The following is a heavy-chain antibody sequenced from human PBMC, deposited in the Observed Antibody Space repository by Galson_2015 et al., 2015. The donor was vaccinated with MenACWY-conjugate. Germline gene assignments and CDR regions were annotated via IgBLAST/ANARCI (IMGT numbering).Heavy chain of an antibody. D-gene: IGHD4-23*01. V-gene: IGHV3-48*03. J-gene: IGHJ6*03. CDR2: ISKSGSPI. CDR1: GLTFTGYD. Sequence: SLRLSCAASGLTFTGYDFNWVRQAPGKGLEWLSYISKSGSPIYYADSVKGRFTISRDNIKKSLFLEMNSLRAGDTGVYYCARVVTGIHQYFYYMDVWGKGTTVTVSS. CDR3: ARVVTGIHQYFYYMDV.